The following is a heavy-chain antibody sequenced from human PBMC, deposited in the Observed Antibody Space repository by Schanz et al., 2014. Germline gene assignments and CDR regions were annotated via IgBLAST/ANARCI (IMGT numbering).Heavy chain of an antibody. D-gene: IGHD6-19*01. J-gene: IGHJ4*02. CDR2: VNPSVRGT. Sequence: QVQLVQSGTQVKKPGASVKVSCKASGYTLSAYSLHWVRQAPGQGLEWMGIVNPSVRGTHFAREFQGRVTVTSDTSTCTVYMELSGLRSEDTAVYYCAKAGSGWSTAGYYYWGQGTLVAVAS. CDR1: GYTLSAYS. CDR3: AKAGSGWSTAGYYY. V-gene: IGHV1-46*01.